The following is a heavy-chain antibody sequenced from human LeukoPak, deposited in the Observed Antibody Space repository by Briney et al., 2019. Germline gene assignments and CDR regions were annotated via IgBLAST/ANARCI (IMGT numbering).Heavy chain of an antibody. J-gene: IGHJ3*01. Sequence: GGSLRLSCAASGFTFSSYDMHWVRQPTGKGLEWVSAIDTAGDPFYPGSVKGRFTISRENAKNSLYLQMNSLRAGDTAVYYCARELGPRAFDLWGQGTMVTVSS. CDR1: GFTFSSYD. V-gene: IGHV3-13*05. CDR2: IDTAGDP. CDR3: ARELGPRAFDL. D-gene: IGHD3-3*02.